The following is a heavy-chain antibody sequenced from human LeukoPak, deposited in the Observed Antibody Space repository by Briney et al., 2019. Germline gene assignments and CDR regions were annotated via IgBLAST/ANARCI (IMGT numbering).Heavy chain of an antibody. J-gene: IGHJ3*02. CDR1: GGSFSGYY. D-gene: IGHD6-13*01. CDR3: ARGFYEQQGTQGAFDI. V-gene: IGHV4-34*01. CDR2: INHSGST. Sequence: SETLSLTCAVYGGSFSGYYWSWIRQPPGKGLEWIGEINHSGSTNYNPSLKSRVTISVDTSKNQFSLKLSSVTAADTAVYYCARGFYEQQGTQGAFDIWGQGTMVTGSS.